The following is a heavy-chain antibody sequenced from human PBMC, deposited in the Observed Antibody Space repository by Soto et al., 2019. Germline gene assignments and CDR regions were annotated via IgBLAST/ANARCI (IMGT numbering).Heavy chain of an antibody. V-gene: IGHV4-34*01. CDR3: TKSDDDSSGYYWFDP. CDR1: GESLRGYY. CDR2: IDHSGST. D-gene: IGHD3-22*01. J-gene: IGHJ5*02. Sequence: PSETLSLTCEVFGESLRGYYWSWIRQPPGKGLEWIGEIDHSGSTNYNPSLKSRVTISVDTSKWQFSLKLNSVTAADTAIYYCTKSDDDSSGYYWFDPWGQGTLVTVSS.